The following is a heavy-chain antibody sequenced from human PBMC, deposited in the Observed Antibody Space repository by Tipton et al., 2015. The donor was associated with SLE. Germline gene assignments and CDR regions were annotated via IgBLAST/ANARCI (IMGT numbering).Heavy chain of an antibody. CDR2: ISSSAITT. J-gene: IGHJ4*02. CDR3: ARISSGNYCLDY. D-gene: IGHD3-10*01. CDR1: GFTFSGHY. V-gene: IGHV3-11*04. Sequence: SLRLSCAVSGFTFSGHYMSWIRQAPGKGLEWVSQISSSAITTYYADSVKGRFTVSRDNARNSLYLQMNSLRVEDTAVYHCARISSGNYCLDYWGQGTLVTVSS.